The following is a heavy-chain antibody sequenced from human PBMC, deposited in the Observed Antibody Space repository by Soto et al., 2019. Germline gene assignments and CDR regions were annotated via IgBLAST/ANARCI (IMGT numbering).Heavy chain of an antibody. V-gene: IGHV3-66*01. CDR3: AKEIRTPFSPHGY. CDR2: IYSGGST. J-gene: IGHJ4*02. Sequence: GGSLRLSCAASGFTVSSNYMSWVRQAPGKGLEWVSVIYSGGSTYYADSVKGRFTISRDNSKNTLYLQMNSLRAEDTAVYYCAKEIRTPFSPHGYWGQGTLVTVYS. CDR1: GFTVSSNY.